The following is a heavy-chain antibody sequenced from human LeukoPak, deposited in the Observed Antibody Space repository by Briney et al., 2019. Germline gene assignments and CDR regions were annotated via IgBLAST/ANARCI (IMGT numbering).Heavy chain of an antibody. CDR2: IYYSGST. Sequence: SETLSLTCTVSGGSISSYYWSWIRQPPGKGLEWIGYIYYSGSTNYNPSLKSRVTISVDTSKNQFSLKLSSVTAADTAVYYCASRYSSSSGLDYWGQGTLVTVSS. CDR1: GGSISSYY. V-gene: IGHV4-59*08. CDR3: ASRYSSSSGLDY. D-gene: IGHD6-6*01. J-gene: IGHJ4*02.